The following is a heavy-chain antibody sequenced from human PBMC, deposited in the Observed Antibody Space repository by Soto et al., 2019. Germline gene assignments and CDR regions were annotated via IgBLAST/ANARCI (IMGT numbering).Heavy chain of an antibody. Sequence: SSETLSLTCTVSGGSISSGGYYWSWIRQHPGKGLEWIGYIYYSGSTYYNPSLKSRVTISVDTSKNQFSLKLSSVTAADTAVYYCARGNSYGSGSYYPPGVLFDYWGQGTLVTVSS. D-gene: IGHD3-10*01. CDR1: GGSISSGGYY. J-gene: IGHJ4*02. CDR3: ARGNSYGSGSYYPPGVLFDY. CDR2: IYYSGST. V-gene: IGHV4-31*03.